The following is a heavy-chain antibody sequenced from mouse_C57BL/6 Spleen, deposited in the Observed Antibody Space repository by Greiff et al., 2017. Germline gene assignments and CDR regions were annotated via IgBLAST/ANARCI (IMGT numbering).Heavy chain of an antibody. CDR3: ARGGAWKAY. J-gene: IGHJ3*01. Sequence: QVQLQQPGAELVMPGASVKLSCKASGYTFTSYWMHWVKPRPGQGLEWIGEIDPSDSYTNYNQKFKGKSTLTVDKSSSTAYMQLSSLTSEDSAVYYCARGGAWKAYWGQGTLVTVSA. V-gene: IGHV1-69*01. CDR1: GYTFTSYW. CDR2: IDPSDSYT.